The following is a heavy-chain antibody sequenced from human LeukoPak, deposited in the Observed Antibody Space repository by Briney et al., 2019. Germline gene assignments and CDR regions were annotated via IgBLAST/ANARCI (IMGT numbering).Heavy chain of an antibody. V-gene: IGHV4-4*02. CDR3: ATTTSGGDAFDI. D-gene: IGHD1-26*01. J-gene: IGHJ3*02. Sequence: SETLSLTCAVSGGSISRSNWWSWVRQPPGKGLEWIGHIFHSGSTNYNPSLKSRVTISVDTSNNQFSLNLRSVTAADTAVYYCATTTSGGDAFDIWGQGTMVTVSS. CDR2: IFHSGST. CDR1: GGSISRSNW.